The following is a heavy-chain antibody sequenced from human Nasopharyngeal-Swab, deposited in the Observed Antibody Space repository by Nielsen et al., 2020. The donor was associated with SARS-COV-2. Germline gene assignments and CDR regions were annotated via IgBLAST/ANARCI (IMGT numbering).Heavy chain of an antibody. D-gene: IGHD2/OR15-2a*01. Sequence: GESLKISCAASGFTLSTYSMDWVRPVPGKGLEWVAHIGTSSTPIYYADSVRGRFSISRDNAKNSLSLLMSTLRGEDTAVYYCVRGWRSNSFDYWGQGARVTVSA. J-gene: IGHJ4*01. CDR2: IGTSSTPI. V-gene: IGHV3-48*01. CDR1: GFTLSTYS. CDR3: VRGWRSNSFDY.